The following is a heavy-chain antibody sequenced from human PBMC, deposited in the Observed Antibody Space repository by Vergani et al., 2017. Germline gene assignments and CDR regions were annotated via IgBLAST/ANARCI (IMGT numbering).Heavy chain of an antibody. CDR2: IRDKTYNYGT. J-gene: IGHJ4*02. D-gene: IGHD2-15*01. V-gene: IGHV3-73*01. CDR1: GFTFSGSA. Sequence: EVQLLQSGGGVIQPGGSVRLSCAASGFTFSGSAMHWVRQTSGKGLEWIGRIRDKTYNYGTAYAVSVKGRFIISRDDSKKTAYLQMNRLTIEDTAVYYCATAGAAYCRGASCYDFFEYWGQGTLVTVAS. CDR3: ATAGAAYCRGASCYDFFEY.